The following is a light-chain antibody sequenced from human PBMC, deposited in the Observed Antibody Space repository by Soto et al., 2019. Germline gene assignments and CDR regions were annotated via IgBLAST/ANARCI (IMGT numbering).Light chain of an antibody. Sequence: EIVLTQSPATLSLSPGERATLSFMASQSVTSYLAWYQQRPGQAPRLLINGASRRATGIPDRFSGSGSGADFTLTISSLEPEDSAVYYCQQRHMWPITFGQGTRLEIK. CDR3: QQRHMWPIT. CDR2: GAS. CDR1: QSVTSY. J-gene: IGKJ5*01. V-gene: IGKV3-11*01.